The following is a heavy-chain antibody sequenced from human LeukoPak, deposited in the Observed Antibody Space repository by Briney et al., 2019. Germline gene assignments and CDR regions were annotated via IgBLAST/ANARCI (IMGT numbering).Heavy chain of an antibody. J-gene: IGHJ3*02. Sequence: PSETLSLTCAVSGGSISSGGYSWSWIRQPPGKGLEWIGYIYHSGSTYYNPSLKSRVTISVDRSTNQFSLKLSSVTAADTAVYYCASYGPPTLGRAFDIWGQGTMVTVSS. V-gene: IGHV4-30-2*01. CDR3: ASYGPPTLGRAFDI. D-gene: IGHD4-17*01. CDR1: GGSISSGGYS. CDR2: IYHSGST.